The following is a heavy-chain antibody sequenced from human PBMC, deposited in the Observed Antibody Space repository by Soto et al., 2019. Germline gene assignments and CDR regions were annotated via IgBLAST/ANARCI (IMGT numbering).Heavy chain of an antibody. V-gene: IGHV1-18*04. CDR3: ASWAGQTSDFGGSFDY. D-gene: IGHD4-17*01. CDR2: ISGYNGNT. J-gene: IGHJ4*02. Sequence: ASVKVSCKASGYTFTSHGISWVRQAPGQGLEWMGWISGYNGNTNYAQKLQGRVTMTTDTSTSTAYMELRSLRCDDTAVYYCASWAGQTSDFGGSFDYWGQGPRVTVSS. CDR1: GYTFTSHG.